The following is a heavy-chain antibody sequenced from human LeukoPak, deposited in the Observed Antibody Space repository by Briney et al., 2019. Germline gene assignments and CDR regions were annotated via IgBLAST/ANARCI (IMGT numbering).Heavy chain of an antibody. CDR1: GYTFTGYY. J-gene: IGHJ6*03. V-gene: IGHV1-46*01. CDR2: INPSGGST. CDR3: ARGGAVWFGELWDYYYYYMDV. Sequence: ASVKVSCKASGYTFTGYYMHWVRQAPGQGLEWMGIINPSGGSTSYAQKFQGRVTMTRDTSTSTVYMELSSLRSEDTAVYYCARGGAVWFGELWDYYYYYMDVWGKGTTVTISS. D-gene: IGHD3-10*01.